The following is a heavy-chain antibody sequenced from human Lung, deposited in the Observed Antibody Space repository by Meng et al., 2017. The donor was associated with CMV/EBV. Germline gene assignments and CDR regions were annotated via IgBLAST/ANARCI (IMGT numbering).Heavy chain of an antibody. CDR3: TREPYYYDSSGYYYGLDP. V-gene: IGHV3-49*04. Sequence: GESLKISCTASRFTFGDYAMSWVRQAPGKGLEWVGFIRSKAYGGTTEYAASVKGRFTISRDDSKSIAYLQMNSLKTEDTAVYYCTREPYYYDSSGYYYGLDPWGQGTLVTVSS. D-gene: IGHD3-22*01. CDR1: RFTFGDYA. J-gene: IGHJ5*02. CDR2: IRSKAYGGTT.